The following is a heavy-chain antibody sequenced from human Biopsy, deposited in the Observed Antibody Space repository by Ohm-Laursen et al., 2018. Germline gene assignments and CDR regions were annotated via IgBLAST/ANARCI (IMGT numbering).Heavy chain of an antibody. Sequence: SETLSLTCAVSGGSFNGYFWSWIRQPPGKGLEWIGDITQSGSTNYNPSLKSRVTITVDTAKKQFSLTLRSETAADTAVYYCARVPLPGIGSAYQGRFLYGMDVWGQGTTVSVS. CDR2: ITQSGST. CDR1: GGSFNGYF. D-gene: IGHD1-26*01. CDR3: ARVPLPGIGSAYQGRFLYGMDV. V-gene: IGHV4-34*01. J-gene: IGHJ6*02.